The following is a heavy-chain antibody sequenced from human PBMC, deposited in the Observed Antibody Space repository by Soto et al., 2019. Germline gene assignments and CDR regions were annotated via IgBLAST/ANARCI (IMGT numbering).Heavy chain of an antibody. J-gene: IGHJ4*02. CDR1: GYTFTGYY. CDR3: ARGAETSSRDMITFGGVIGDPYNY. D-gene: IGHD3-16*02. Sequence: ASVKVSCKASGYTFTGYYMHWVRQAPGQGLEWMGWINPNSGGTNYAQKFQGWVTMTRDTSISTAYMGRSRLRSDDTAVYYCARGAETSSRDMITFGGVIGDPYNYWGQGTLVTVSS. V-gene: IGHV1-2*04. CDR2: INPNSGGT.